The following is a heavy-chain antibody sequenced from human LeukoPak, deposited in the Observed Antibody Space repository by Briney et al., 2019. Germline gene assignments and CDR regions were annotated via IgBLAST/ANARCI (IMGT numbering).Heavy chain of an antibody. V-gene: IGHV3-7*04. Sequence: GGSLRLSCAASGFTFSSYWMSWVRQAPGKGLEWVANTKEDGSEKDYVDSVRGRFTISRDSTKNSLYLQMNSLRAEDTAVYYCARGVGQQKSFDYLGQGTLVTVS. D-gene: IGHD6-13*01. J-gene: IGHJ4*02. CDR3: ARGVGQQKSFDY. CDR2: TKEDGSEK. CDR1: GFTFSSYW.